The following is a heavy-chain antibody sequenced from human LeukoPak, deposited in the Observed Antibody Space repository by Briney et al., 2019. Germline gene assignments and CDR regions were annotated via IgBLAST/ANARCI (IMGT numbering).Heavy chain of an antibody. D-gene: IGHD3-10*01. V-gene: IGHV3-74*01. J-gene: IGHJ4*02. CDR1: GYTFSRYW. Sequence: GGSLRLSCAASGYTFSRYWMHWVRQDPGKGLVWVSRINEDGSSTSYAESVRGRFTISRDNAKNTLYLQMNSLRAEDAAVYYCTTDTFGARDSWGQGTLVTVSS. CDR3: TTDTFGARDS. CDR2: INEDGSST.